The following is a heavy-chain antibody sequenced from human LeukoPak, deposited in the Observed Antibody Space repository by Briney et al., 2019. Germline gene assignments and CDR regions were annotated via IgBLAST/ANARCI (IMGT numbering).Heavy chain of an antibody. CDR3: GRAITIFDYYYMDV. Sequence: ASVKVSCKASGDTFTTYDISWVRQAPGQGLEWMGWMNPKSGNTVYAQKFQGRVIMTRDTSKSTAYMELSSLRPEDTALYYCGRAITIFDYYYMDVWGKGSTVTVSS. CDR2: MNPKSGNT. D-gene: IGHD3-3*01. CDR1: GDTFTTYD. V-gene: IGHV1-8*01. J-gene: IGHJ6*03.